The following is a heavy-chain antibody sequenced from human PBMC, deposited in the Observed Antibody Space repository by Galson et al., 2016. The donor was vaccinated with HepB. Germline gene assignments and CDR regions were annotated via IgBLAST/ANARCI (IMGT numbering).Heavy chain of an antibody. CDR2: VYYSGNT. V-gene: IGHV4-39*01. CDR1: GGSVSSSNYY. J-gene: IGHJ4*02. D-gene: IGHD3-3*01. CDR3: ARHGYQTLRSSGWPVGFDY. Sequence: SETLSLTCTVSGGSVSSSNYYWGWIRQPPGKGLEWIGSVYYSGNTYHNPSVKSRVTISIDTSKNQFSLYLSSVTAADTAVYYCARHGYQTLRSSGWPVGFDYWGQGTGVTVSS.